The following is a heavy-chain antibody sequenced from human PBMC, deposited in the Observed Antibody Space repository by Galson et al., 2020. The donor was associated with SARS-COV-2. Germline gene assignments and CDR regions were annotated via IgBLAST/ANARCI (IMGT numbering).Heavy chain of an antibody. CDR2: IYSGGST. Sequence: GGSLRLSCAASGFTVSSNYMSWVRQAPGKGLEWVSVIYSGGSTYYADSVKGRFTISRHNSKNTLYLQMNSLRAEDTAVYYCARPWRGSYSDSAFDIWGQGTMVTVSS. J-gene: IGHJ3*02. D-gene: IGHD1-26*01. CDR3: ARPWRGSYSDSAFDI. CDR1: GFTVSSNY. V-gene: IGHV3-53*04.